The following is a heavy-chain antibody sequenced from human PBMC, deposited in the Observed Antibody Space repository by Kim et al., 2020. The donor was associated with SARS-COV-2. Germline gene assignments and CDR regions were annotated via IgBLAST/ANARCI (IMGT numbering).Heavy chain of an antibody. D-gene: IGHD6-13*01. J-gene: IGHJ6*02. CDR3: ARDQYSSSWLGSMDV. Sequence: PSLNSRVTISVDTSKNQFSLKLSSVTAADTAVYYCARDQYSSSWLGSMDVWGQGTTVTVSS. V-gene: IGHV4-59*01.